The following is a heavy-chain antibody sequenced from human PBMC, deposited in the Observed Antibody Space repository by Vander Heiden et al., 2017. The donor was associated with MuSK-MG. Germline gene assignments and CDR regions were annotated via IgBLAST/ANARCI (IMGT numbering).Heavy chain of an antibody. D-gene: IGHD1-26*01. Sequence: QVQLQQWGAGLLKPSDTLSLTCAVYGGSFSGYYWSWIRQPPGKGREWIGEINHSGSTNYNPSLKRRVTISVDTSKNQFSLKLSSVTAADAAVYDCARGGSFNSGFDPWGQGTLVTVSS. CDR1: GGSFSGYY. CDR2: INHSGST. J-gene: IGHJ5*02. CDR3: ARGGSFNSGFDP. V-gene: IGHV4-34*01.